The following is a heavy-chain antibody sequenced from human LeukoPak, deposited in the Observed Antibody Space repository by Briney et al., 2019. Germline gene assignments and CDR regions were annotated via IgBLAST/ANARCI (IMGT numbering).Heavy chain of an antibody. CDR1: GLSFNNYA. Sequence: GSLRLSCAAFGLSFNNYAMSWVRQAPGKGLEWVSAISGSGDNTYYADSVKGRFTISRDISKNRLYLQMNSLRAEDTAIYYCAKDRGVTPIPFDYWGQGTLVTVSS. CDR2: ISGSGDNT. CDR3: AKDRGVTPIPFDY. D-gene: IGHD2-21*02. J-gene: IGHJ4*02. V-gene: IGHV3-23*01.